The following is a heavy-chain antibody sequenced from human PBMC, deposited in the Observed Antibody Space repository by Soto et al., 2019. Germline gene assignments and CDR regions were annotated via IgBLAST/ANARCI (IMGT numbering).Heavy chain of an antibody. Sequence: PGGSLRLSCAASGFTFSSYGIHWVRQAPGKGLEWVAVIWYDGSNKYYADSVKGRFTISRDNSKNTLYLQMTSLRAEDTAVYYCARDLSTGYYGMDVWGQGTTVTVSS. CDR1: GFTFSSYG. J-gene: IGHJ6*02. V-gene: IGHV3-33*01. CDR2: IWYDGSNK. D-gene: IGHD4-17*01. CDR3: ARDLSTGYYGMDV.